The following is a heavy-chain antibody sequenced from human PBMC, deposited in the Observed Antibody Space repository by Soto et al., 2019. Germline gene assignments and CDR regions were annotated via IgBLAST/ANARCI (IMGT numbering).Heavy chain of an antibody. V-gene: IGHV1-69*12. J-gene: IGHJ6*02. CDR2: IITIVRTP. CDR3: ARDNTRLQLGRNYSSIMDV. Sequence: QVQLVQSGAEVKKPGSSVKVSCKASGGTFSESAISWVRQAPGQGLEWMGGIITIVRTPDYAQKFQGRVTSSADEPTSTAYMELSGLISEETAMYYCARDNTRLQLGRNYSSIMDVWGQGTTVIVSS. D-gene: IGHD1-1*01. CDR1: GGTFSESA.